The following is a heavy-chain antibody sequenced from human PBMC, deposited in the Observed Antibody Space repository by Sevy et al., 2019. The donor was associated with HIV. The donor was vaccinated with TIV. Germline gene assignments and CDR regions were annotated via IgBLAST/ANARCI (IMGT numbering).Heavy chain of an antibody. CDR2: IDWDGGST. CDR1: GFTFDDYA. J-gene: IGHJ4*02. V-gene: IGHV3-43D*04. Sequence: RGSLRLSCAASGFTFDDYAMHWVRQAPGKGLEWVSRIDWDGGSTYYADSVKGRFTISRDNSKNSLYLQMNSLRAEDTAFYYCAKGSGGSGSYYDSWGQGTLVTVSS. D-gene: IGHD3-10*01. CDR3: AKGSGGSGSYYDS.